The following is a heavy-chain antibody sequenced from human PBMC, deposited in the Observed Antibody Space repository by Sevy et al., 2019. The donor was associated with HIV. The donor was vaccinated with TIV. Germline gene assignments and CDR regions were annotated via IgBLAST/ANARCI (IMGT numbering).Heavy chain of an antibody. D-gene: IGHD3-10*01. CDR2: IWYDGSYK. J-gene: IGHJ4*02. CDR3: ARDKLPPVMISMVRGALSYYFDY. Sequence: GGSLRLSCTASGFIFSTYGIYWVRQAPGKGLEWVAVIWYDGSYKYYADSVKGRFTISRDNSKNTVYLQMNSLRAEDTAVYYCARDKLPPVMISMVRGALSYYFDYWGQGTLVTVSS. V-gene: IGHV3-33*01. CDR1: GFIFSTYG.